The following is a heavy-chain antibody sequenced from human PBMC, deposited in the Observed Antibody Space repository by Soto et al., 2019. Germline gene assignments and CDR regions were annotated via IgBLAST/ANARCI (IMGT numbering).Heavy chain of an antibody. J-gene: IGHJ3*01. V-gene: IGHV3-48*01. CDR2: IGIGSSTK. Sequence: GGSLRLSCAASGFTFSSYAMSWVRQAPGKGLEWVSYIGIGSSTKYYADSVKGRFTISRDNAKNSLYLQMNSLRAEDTAVYYRARDQLYYNDISGRPLNAFDVWGQGTMVTVSS. CDR3: ARDQLYYNDISGRPLNAFDV. D-gene: IGHD3-22*01. CDR1: GFTFSSYA.